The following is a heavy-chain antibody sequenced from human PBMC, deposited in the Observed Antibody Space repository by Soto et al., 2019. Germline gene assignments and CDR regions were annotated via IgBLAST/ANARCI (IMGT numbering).Heavy chain of an antibody. D-gene: IGHD1-26*01. V-gene: IGHV3-21*01. CDR3: ARDRVIVGATNPFYYSMDA. CDR2: ISTSSSYI. Sequence: RGALSLSCAASAFTFSSYSMNWVRQAPGKWLEWVSSISTSSSYIYYADSVKGRFTISRDYAKNSLYLQMNSLIAEHTAIYYCARDRVIVGATNPFYYSMDACGAGTTVTVSS. J-gene: IGHJ6*04. CDR1: AFTFSSYS.